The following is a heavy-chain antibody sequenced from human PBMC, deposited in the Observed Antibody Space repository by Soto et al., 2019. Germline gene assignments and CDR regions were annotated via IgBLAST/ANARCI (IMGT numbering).Heavy chain of an antibody. CDR1: GGTFSSYA. Sequence: QVQLVQSGAEVKKPGSSVKVSCKASGGTFSSYAISWVRQAPGQGLEWMGGIIPIFGTANYAQKFQGRVTITADASTSTAYMELSSLRAEGTAVYYCAIDRRYYYGSGSYPVHDAFDLWGQGTMVTVSS. V-gene: IGHV1-69*12. CDR2: IIPIFGTA. J-gene: IGHJ3*01. CDR3: AIDRRYYYGSGSYPVHDAFDL. D-gene: IGHD3-10*01.